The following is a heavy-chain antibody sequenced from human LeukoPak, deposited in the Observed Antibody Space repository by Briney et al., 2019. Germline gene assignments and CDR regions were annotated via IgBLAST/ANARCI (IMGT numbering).Heavy chain of an antibody. D-gene: IGHD4-17*01. CDR1: GGSISSSSYY. V-gene: IGHV4-39*07. CDR3: ARGRGVTTHFDY. J-gene: IGHJ4*02. Sequence: SETLSLTCTVSGGSISSSSYYWGWIRQPPGKGLEWIGSIYYSGSTNYNPSLKSRVTISVDTSKNQFSLKLSSVTAADTAVYYCARGRGVTTHFDYWGQGTLVTVSS. CDR2: IYYSGST.